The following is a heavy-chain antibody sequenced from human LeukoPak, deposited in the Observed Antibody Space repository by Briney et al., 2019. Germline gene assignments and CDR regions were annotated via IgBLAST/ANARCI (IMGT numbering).Heavy chain of an antibody. Sequence: SETLSLTCTVSGGSISSGGYYWSWIRQHPGKGLEWIGYIYYSGSTYYNPSLKSRVTISVATSKNQFSLKLSSVIAADTAVYYCARSPPDYYDSSGEYFQHWGQGTLVTVSS. CDR2: IYYSGST. CDR3: ARSPPDYYDSSGEYFQH. CDR1: GGSISSGGYY. J-gene: IGHJ1*01. V-gene: IGHV4-31*03. D-gene: IGHD3-22*01.